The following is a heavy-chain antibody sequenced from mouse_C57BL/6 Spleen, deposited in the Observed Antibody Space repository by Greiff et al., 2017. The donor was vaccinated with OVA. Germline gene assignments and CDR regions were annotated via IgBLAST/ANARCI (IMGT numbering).Heavy chain of an antibody. CDR3: ARGSSGYFDY. V-gene: IGHV1-61*01. Sequence: VQLQQPGAELVRPGSSVKLSCKASGYTFTSYWMDWVKQRPGQGLEWIGNIYPSDSETHYNQKFKDKATLTVDKSSSTAYMQLSSLTSEDSAVYYCARGSSGYFDYWGQGTTLTVSS. CDR2: IYPSDSET. CDR1: GYTFTSYW. D-gene: IGHD3-2*02. J-gene: IGHJ2*01.